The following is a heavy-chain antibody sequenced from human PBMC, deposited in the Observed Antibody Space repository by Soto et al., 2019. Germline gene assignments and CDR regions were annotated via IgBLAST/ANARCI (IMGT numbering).Heavy chain of an antibody. D-gene: IGHD1-1*01. Sequence: QVQLEQSGAEVKKPGSSVKVSCKASGGAFDNSAISWVRQAPGQGLEWVGGIMPIFRTPDYSQKFQGRVTITAAESTGTAYMELSVLGSDDTAVYYCARDKDRLQFGGNYYYIVDVWCRGTKVTVSS. V-gene: IGHV1-69*12. CDR1: GGAFDNSA. CDR3: ARDKDRLQFGGNYYYIVDV. J-gene: IGHJ6*02. CDR2: IMPIFRTP.